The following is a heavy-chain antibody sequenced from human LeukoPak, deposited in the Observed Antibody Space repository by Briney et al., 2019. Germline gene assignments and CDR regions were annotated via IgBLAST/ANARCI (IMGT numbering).Heavy chain of an antibody. CDR3: ARDLL. J-gene: IGHJ4*02. D-gene: IGHD3-10*01. CDR2: INQDGSVK. V-gene: IGHV3-7*01. CDR1: GFTVSSNY. Sequence: GGSLRLSCAASGFTVSSNYMSWVRQAPGKGLEWVANINQDGSVKYYVDFVKGRFTISRDNAKNSLYLQMNSLRAEDTAVYYRARDLLWGRGTLVTVSS.